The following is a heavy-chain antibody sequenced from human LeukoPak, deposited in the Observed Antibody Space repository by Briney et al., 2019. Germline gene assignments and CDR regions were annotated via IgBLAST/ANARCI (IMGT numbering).Heavy chain of an antibody. V-gene: IGHV1-18*01. CDR3: ARDQREDIVLMVYANPNDY. D-gene: IGHD2-8*01. CDR2: ISAYNGNT. J-gene: IGHJ4*02. CDR1: GYTFTGYG. Sequence: GASVKVSCKASGYTFTGYGISWVRQASGQGLEWMGWISAYNGNTNYAQKLQGRVTMTTDTSTSTAYMELRSLRSDDTAVYYCARDQREDIVLMVYANPNDYWGQGTLVTVSS.